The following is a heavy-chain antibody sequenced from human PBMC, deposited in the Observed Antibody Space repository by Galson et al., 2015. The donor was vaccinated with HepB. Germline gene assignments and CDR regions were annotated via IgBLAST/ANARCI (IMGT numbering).Heavy chain of an antibody. Sequence: SLRLSCAASGFTFSSYAMSWVRQAPGKGLEWVSAISGSGGSTYYADSVKGRFTISRDNSKNTLYLQMNSLRAEDTAVYYCAQGAYGDYRFDYWGQGTLVTVSS. J-gene: IGHJ4*02. V-gene: IGHV3-23*01. CDR3: AQGAYGDYRFDY. CDR1: GFTFSSYA. D-gene: IGHD4-17*01. CDR2: ISGSGGST.